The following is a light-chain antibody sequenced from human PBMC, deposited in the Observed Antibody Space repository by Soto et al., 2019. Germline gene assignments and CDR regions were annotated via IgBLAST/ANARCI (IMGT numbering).Light chain of an antibody. CDR1: SSDVGSYNL. CDR2: EVS. V-gene: IGLV2-23*02. Sequence: QSALNQPASVSGSPGQSITISCTGNSSDVGSYNLVSWYQQHPGKAPKLMIYEVSKRPSGVSNRFSGSKSGNTASLTISGLQAEDEADYYCCSYAGSFYVFGTGTKVTVL. CDR3: CSYAGSFYV. J-gene: IGLJ1*01.